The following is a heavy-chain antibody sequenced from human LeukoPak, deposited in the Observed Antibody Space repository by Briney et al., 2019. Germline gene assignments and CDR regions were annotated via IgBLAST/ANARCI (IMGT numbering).Heavy chain of an antibody. Sequence: PGGSLRLSCAASGFTFRSYDMHWVREATGKGLEWVSGIGTAGEIYYPGSVKGRFTISRENAKNSLYLQMNSLRAGDTAVYYCARAAYSSTWYSRYFALWGRGTLVTVSS. J-gene: IGHJ2*01. CDR2: IGTAGEI. CDR3: ARAAYSSTWYSRYFAL. CDR1: GFTFRSYD. V-gene: IGHV3-13*01. D-gene: IGHD6-13*01.